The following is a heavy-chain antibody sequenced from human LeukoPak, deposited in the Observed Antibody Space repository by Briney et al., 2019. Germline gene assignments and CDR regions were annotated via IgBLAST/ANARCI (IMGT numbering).Heavy chain of an antibody. CDR3: AREYDSSGYYLGY. D-gene: IGHD3-22*01. J-gene: IGHJ4*02. Sequence: ASVKVSCKASGYTFTGYYMHWVRQAPGQGLEWMGRINPNSGGTNYAQKFQGRVTMTRDTSISTAYMELSSLRSEDTALYYCAREYDSSGYYLGYWGQGTLVTVSS. CDR2: INPNSGGT. V-gene: IGHV1-2*06. CDR1: GYTFTGYY.